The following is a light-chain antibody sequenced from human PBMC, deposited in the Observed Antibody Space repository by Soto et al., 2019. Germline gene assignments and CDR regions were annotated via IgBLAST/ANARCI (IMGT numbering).Light chain of an antibody. V-gene: IGLV2-14*01. J-gene: IGLJ1*01. Sequence: QSALTQPASVSGSPGQSITISCTGTTSDIGGYNFVSWYQQHPGKAPKLLIYDVRNRPSGVSNRFSGSKSGNTASLTISGLQAEVEADYYCNSYRTISTYVFGSGTKLTVL. CDR1: TSDIGGYNF. CDR2: DVR. CDR3: NSYRTISTYV.